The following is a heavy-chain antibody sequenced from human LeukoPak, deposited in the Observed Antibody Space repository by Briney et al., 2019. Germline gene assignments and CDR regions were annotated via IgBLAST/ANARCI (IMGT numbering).Heavy chain of an antibody. Sequence: PSETLSLTCTVSGGSLSSSSYYWGWIRQPPGKGLEWIGSIYYSGSTYYNPSLKSRVTISVDTSKNQFSLKLSSVTAADTAVYYCARNHYYDSSGYEVYWGQGTLVTVSS. V-gene: IGHV4-39*01. CDR3: ARNHYYDSSGYEVY. J-gene: IGHJ4*02. CDR2: IYYSGST. CDR1: GGSLSSSSYY. D-gene: IGHD3-22*01.